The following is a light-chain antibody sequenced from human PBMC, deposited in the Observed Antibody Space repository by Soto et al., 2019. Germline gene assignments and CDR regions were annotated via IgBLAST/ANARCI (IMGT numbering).Light chain of an antibody. Sequence: QSALTQPRSVSGSPGQSVTIFCTGTTNDVGGYNYVSWYQQHPVKAPKLMIFDVNKRPSGVPDRFSGSKSGNTASLTISGLQAEDEGVYYCCSYAGTYTPNWVFGGGTKLTVL. CDR1: TNDVGGYNY. V-gene: IGLV2-11*01. CDR2: DVN. CDR3: CSYAGTYTPNWV. J-gene: IGLJ3*02.